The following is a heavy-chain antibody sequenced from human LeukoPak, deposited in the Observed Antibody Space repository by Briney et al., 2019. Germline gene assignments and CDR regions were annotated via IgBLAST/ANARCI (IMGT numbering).Heavy chain of an antibody. V-gene: IGHV4-59*01. CDR1: GGSISSYY. J-gene: IGHJ4*02. D-gene: IGHD6-13*01. CDR2: IYYSGST. Sequence: KPSETLSLTCTVSGGSISSYYWSWIRQPPGKGLEWIGYIYYSGSTNYNPSLKSRVTISVDTSKNQFSLKLSSVTAADTAVYYCARVGSSWYGGDYYFDYWGLGTLVTVSS. CDR3: ARVGSSWYGGDYYFDY.